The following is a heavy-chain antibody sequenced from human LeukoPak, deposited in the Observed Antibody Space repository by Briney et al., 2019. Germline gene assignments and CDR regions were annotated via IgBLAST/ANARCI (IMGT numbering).Heavy chain of an antibody. CDR2: IYHSGST. CDR3: ARLRVWVHDAFDI. J-gene: IGHJ3*02. V-gene: IGHV4-38-2*02. Sequence: SETLSLTCTVSGYSISSGSYWGWTRQPPGKGLEWVGSIYHSGSTYHNPSLKSRVTISVDTSKNQFSLKLRSVTAADTAVYYCARLRVWVHDAFDIWGQGTMVTVSS. CDR1: GYSISSGSY. D-gene: IGHD7-27*01.